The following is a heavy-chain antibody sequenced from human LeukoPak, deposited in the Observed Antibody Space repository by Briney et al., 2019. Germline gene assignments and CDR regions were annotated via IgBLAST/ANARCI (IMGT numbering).Heavy chain of an antibody. Sequence: SVKVSCKASGGTFGSYAISWVRQAPGQGLEWMGGIIPIFGTANYAQKFQGRVTITTDESTSTAYMELSSLRSEDTAVYYCARARLEYSSSYNWFDPWGQGTLVTVSS. CDR2: IIPIFGTA. CDR1: GGTFGSYA. D-gene: IGHD6-6*01. CDR3: ARARLEYSSSYNWFDP. V-gene: IGHV1-69*05. J-gene: IGHJ5*02.